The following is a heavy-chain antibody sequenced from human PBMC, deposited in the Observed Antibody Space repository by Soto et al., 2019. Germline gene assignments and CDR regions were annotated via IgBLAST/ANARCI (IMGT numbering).Heavy chain of an antibody. J-gene: IGHJ6*02. Sequence: GSLRLSCTVSGGSISSYYWSWIRQPPGKGLEWIGYIYYSGSTNYNPSLKSRVTISVDTSKNQFSLKLSSVTAADTAVYYCARQPDWNYYYYGMDVWGQGTTVTVSS. CDR1: GGSISSYY. CDR2: IYYSGST. D-gene: IGHD1-1*01. CDR3: ARQPDWNYYYYGMDV. V-gene: IGHV4-59*08.